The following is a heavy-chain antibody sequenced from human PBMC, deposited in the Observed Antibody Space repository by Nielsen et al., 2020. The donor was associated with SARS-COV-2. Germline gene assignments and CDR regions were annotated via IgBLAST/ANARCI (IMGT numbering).Heavy chain of an antibody. V-gene: IGHV3-11*05. CDR2: ISSSSSYT. D-gene: IGHD2-21*01. CDR1: GFTFSDYY. J-gene: IGHJ4*02. CDR3: AKDSGMIAEREVFDH. Sequence: GESLKISCAASGFTFSDYYMSWIRQAPGKGLEWVSYISSSSSYTNYADSVKGRFTISRDNSKNTLYLQMNSLRAEDTAVYYCAKDSGMIAEREVFDHWGQGTLVIVSS.